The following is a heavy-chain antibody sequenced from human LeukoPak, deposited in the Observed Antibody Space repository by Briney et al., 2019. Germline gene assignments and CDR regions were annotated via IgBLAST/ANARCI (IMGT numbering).Heavy chain of an antibody. Sequence: ASVNVSFKASVYTFTSYGISWVRQATGQGLEWMGWMNPNSGNTGYAQKFQGRVTMTRNTSISTAYMELSSLRSEDTAVYYCARGKYCSSTSCDYYYGMDVWGQGTTVTVSS. D-gene: IGHD2-2*01. CDR2: MNPNSGNT. CDR3: ARGKYCSSTSCDYYYGMDV. J-gene: IGHJ6*02. CDR1: VYTFTSYG. V-gene: IGHV1-8*02.